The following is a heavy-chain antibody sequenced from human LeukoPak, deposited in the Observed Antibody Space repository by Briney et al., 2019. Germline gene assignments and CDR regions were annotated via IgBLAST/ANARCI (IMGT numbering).Heavy chain of an antibody. CDR2: IWYDGSNR. CDR3: ARDRRALAGATYIIDS. J-gene: IGHJ4*02. D-gene: IGHD6-19*01. Sequence: GGSLRLSCAASGFTLSTYGMHWVRQAPGKGLEWVAVIWYDGSNRYYADSVKGRFTISRDNSQNTLYLLMNSLRAEDTAVYYCARDRRALAGATYIIDSWGQGTLVTVSS. V-gene: IGHV3-33*01. CDR1: GFTLSTYG.